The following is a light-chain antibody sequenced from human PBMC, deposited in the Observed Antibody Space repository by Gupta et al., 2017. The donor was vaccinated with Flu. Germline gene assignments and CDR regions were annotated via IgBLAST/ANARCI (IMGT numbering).Light chain of an antibody. CDR1: TSNVGTNY. CDR2: RDH. J-gene: IGLJ2*01. Sequence: QSLLTPPPSASGPPGQRVTISSSGSTSNVGTNYFFWYQHLPGTAPKLLIYRDHNRPSGVPERFSGSKSGTSASMAISGLRTEDEADYYCAACDANRSGVLFGGGTSLTVL. V-gene: IGLV1-47*01. CDR3: AACDANRSGVL.